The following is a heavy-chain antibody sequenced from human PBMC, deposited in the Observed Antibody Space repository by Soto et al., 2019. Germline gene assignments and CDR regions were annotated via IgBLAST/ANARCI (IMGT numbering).Heavy chain of an antibody. V-gene: IGHV3-23*01. J-gene: IGHJ4*02. CDR3: AKLARY. Sequence: GGSLSLSCAASGFTFGSDAMSWVRQAPGKGLEWVSVITGSDDITYYADSVKGRFTISRDISKNTVYLQMNSLRAEDTAVYYCAKLARYWGQGTLVTVSS. CDR1: GFTFGSDA. CDR2: ITGSDDIT.